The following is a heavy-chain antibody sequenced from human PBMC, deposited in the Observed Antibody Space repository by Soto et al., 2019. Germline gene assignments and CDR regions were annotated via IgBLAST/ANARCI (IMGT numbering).Heavy chain of an antibody. CDR3: ARDRRSEKGIAVAGPLLPWCRMDV. V-gene: IGHV1-69*13. Sequence: ASVKVSCKASGGTFSSYANSWVRQAPRQGLEWMGGIIPISGTANYAQKLQGRVTITSDESTSTAYMELSSLRSEDTAVYYCARDRRSEKGIAVAGPLLPWCRMDVWGQGTTVTVSS. CDR2: IIPISGTA. J-gene: IGHJ6*02. CDR1: GGTFSSYA. D-gene: IGHD6-13*01.